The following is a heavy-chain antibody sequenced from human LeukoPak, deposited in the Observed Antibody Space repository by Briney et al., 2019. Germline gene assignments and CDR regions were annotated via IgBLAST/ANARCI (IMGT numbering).Heavy chain of an antibody. Sequence: PGGPLRLSCAASGFIFSDYYMTWIRQAPGKGLEWVAHIDVRGDSILYADSVKGRFTISRDSAKNSLYLQMNSLRVEDTAVYYCAREDNVWNLLYNYYMDVWGKGTTVTVSS. CDR3: AREDNVWNLLYNYYMDV. D-gene: IGHD1-1*01. CDR2: IDVRGDSI. J-gene: IGHJ6*03. CDR1: GFIFSDYY. V-gene: IGHV3-11*01.